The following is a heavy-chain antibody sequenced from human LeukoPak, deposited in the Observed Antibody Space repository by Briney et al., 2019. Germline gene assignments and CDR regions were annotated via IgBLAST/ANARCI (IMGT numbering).Heavy chain of an antibody. V-gene: IGHV4-59*01. J-gene: IGHJ4*02. CDR2: IYYSGST. CDR3: ARANYYDSSGPRRGGWYYFDY. D-gene: IGHD3-22*01. Sequence: PSETLSLTCTVSGGSISSYYWSWIRQPPGKGLEWIGYIYYSGSTNYNPSLKSRVTISVDTSKNQFSLKLSSVTAADTAVYYCARANYYDSSGPRRGGWYYFDYWGQGTLVTVSS. CDR1: GGSISSYY.